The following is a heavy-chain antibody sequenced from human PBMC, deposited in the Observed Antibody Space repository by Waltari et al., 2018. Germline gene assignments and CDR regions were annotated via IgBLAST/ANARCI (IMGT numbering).Heavy chain of an antibody. CDR2: IYSGGST. V-gene: IGHV3-53*01. J-gene: IGHJ4*02. CDR3: ARVHSLGQYDTSGAESNFDH. D-gene: IGHD3-22*01. CDR1: GFTVSSNY. Sequence: EVQLVESGGGLIQPGGSLRLSCAASGFTVSSNYMSWVRQAPGKGLEWVSVIYSGGSTYYADSGKGRVTISRDNSKNTLFLQMNSLRAEDTAIYYCARVHSLGQYDTSGAESNFDHWGQGALVTVSS.